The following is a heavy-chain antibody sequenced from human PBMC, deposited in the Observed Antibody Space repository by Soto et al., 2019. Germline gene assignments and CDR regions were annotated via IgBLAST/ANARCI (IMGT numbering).Heavy chain of an antibody. CDR1: GGGFNSYA. D-gene: IGHD2-15*01. CDR2: LIPSFGTA. V-gene: IGHV1-69*01. Sequence: QVQLVQSGAEVKKPGSSVKVSCKASGGGFNSYAFSWVRQAPGQGLEWMGALIPSFGTANYAQKFQGRVTITADESTTTVYMDLSSLTPDDTAMYFCARAGDCSGGSCYSFILDYWGQGTQFTVSS. CDR3: ARAGDCSGGSCYSFILDY. J-gene: IGHJ4*02.